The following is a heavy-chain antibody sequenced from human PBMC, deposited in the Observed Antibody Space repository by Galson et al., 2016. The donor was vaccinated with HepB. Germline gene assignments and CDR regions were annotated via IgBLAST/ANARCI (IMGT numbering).Heavy chain of an antibody. CDR3: ARHSWFFSRFDY. D-gene: IGHD3-10*01. V-gene: IGHV4-39*01. Sequence: LSPTCSVSGVSITSTTYYWVWVRQPPGKGLEWIGSIYNSGTTAYTPSLKSTLTISVDTSREQFPLNLRSVTAADTALYYCARHSWFFSRFDYWGQGTLVTVAS. J-gene: IGHJ4*02. CDR1: GVSITSTTYY. CDR2: IYNSGTT.